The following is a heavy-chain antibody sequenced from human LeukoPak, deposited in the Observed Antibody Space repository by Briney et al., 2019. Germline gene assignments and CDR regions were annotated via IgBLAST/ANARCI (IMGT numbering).Heavy chain of an antibody. D-gene: IGHD6-19*01. CDR3: ARPPYSSGLGGNWFDP. CDR1: GGSFSGYY. CDR2: INHSGST. V-gene: IGHV4-34*01. Sequence: PSETLSLTCAVYGGSFSGYYWSWIRQPPGKGLEWIGEINHSGSTNYNPSLKSRVTISVDTSKNQFSLKLSSVTGADTAVYYCARPPYSSGLGGNWFDPWGQGTLVTVSS. J-gene: IGHJ5*02.